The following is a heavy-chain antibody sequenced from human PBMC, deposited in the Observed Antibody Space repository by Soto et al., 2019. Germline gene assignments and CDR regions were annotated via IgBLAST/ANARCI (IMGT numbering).Heavy chain of an antibody. J-gene: IGHJ4*02. CDR1: GFTFSSYS. Sequence: EVQLVESGGGLVQPGGSLRLSCAASGFTFSSYSMNWVRQAPGKGLEWVSYISSSSSTIYYADSVKGRFTISRDNAKNSLYLQMNSLRAEDTAVYYCASFGIAAAGIGYWGQGTLVTSPQ. CDR2: ISSSSSTI. V-gene: IGHV3-48*01. CDR3: ASFGIAAAGIGY. D-gene: IGHD6-13*01.